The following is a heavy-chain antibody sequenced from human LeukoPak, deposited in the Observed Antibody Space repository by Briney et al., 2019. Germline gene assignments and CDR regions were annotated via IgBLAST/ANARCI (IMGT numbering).Heavy chain of an antibody. D-gene: IGHD3-22*01. J-gene: IGHJ4*02. CDR1: GFTFDDYG. CDR2: INWNGGST. CDR3: ARLGYDSSGLGPYFDY. Sequence: PGGSLRLSCAASGFTFDDYGMSWVRQAPGKGLEWVSGINWNGGSTGYADSVKGRFTISRDNATNSLYLQMNSLRAEDTALYYCARLGYDSSGLGPYFDYWGQGTLVTVSS. V-gene: IGHV3-20*04.